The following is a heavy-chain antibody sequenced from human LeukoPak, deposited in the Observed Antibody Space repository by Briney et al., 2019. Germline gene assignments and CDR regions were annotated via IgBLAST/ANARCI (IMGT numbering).Heavy chain of an antibody. CDR3: ARGPSIVVVPAAILKDP. V-gene: IGHV3-30*04. CDR1: GFTFSSYA. J-gene: IGHJ5*02. D-gene: IGHD2-2*01. Sequence: GGSLRLSCAASGFTFSSYAMHWVRQAPGKGLEWVAVISYDGSNKYYADSVKGRFTISRDNPKNTLYLQMNSLRAEDTAVYYCARGPSIVVVPAAILKDPWGQGTLVTVSS. CDR2: ISYDGSNK.